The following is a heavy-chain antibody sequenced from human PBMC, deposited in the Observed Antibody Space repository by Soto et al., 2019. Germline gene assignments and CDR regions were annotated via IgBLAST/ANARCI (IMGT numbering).Heavy chain of an antibody. D-gene: IGHD5-18*01. V-gene: IGHV3-9*01. CDR3: AIDLSMHTKGRWLQLPDYYYYGVDV. CDR2: IDRNSAYI. CDR1: GFTFDDFA. Sequence: EVQLVESGGGLVQPGTSLRLTCAAAGFTFDDFAMHWVRQAPGKGLEWVSGIDRNSAYIGYADSVKGRFTISRDNAKNSLYLQMNSLRVEDTALYYCAIDLSMHTKGRWLQLPDYYYYGVDVWGQGTTVTVSS. J-gene: IGHJ6*02.